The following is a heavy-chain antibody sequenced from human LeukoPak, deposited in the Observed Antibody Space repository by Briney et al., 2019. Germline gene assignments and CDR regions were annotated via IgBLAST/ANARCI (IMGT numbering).Heavy chain of an antibody. CDR1: GFTFSDYT. D-gene: IGHD3-16*01. CDR3: ARDLGARGY. J-gene: IGHJ4*02. CDR2: ISSRGSVI. Sequence: PGRSLRLSCATSGFTFSDYTMNWVRQAPGKRLEWLSSISSRGSVIYYADSVKGRFTISRDNANNSLYLQMNSLRADDTAVYYCARDLGARGYWGRGILVTVPS. V-gene: IGHV3-21*01.